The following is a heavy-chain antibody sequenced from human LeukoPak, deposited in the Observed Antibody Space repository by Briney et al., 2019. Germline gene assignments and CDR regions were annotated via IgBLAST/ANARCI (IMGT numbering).Heavy chain of an antibody. V-gene: IGHV1-8*01. CDR1: GYTFTSYD. CDR2: MNPDSGNT. Sequence: ASVKVSCKASGYTFTSYDINWVRQATGQGLEWMGWMNPDSGNTGYAQKFQDRVTMTRNTSISTAYMELSSLRSEDTAVYYCARGAAVGQTRDYWGQGTLVTVSS. D-gene: IGHD6-13*01. J-gene: IGHJ4*02. CDR3: ARGAAVGQTRDY.